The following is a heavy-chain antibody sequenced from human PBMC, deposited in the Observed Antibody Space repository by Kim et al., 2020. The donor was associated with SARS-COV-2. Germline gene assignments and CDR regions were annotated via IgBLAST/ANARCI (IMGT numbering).Heavy chain of an antibody. Sequence: GGSLRLSCAASGSTFSSYGMHWVRQAPGKGLEWVAVIWYDGSNKYYADSVEGRFTISRDNSENTLYLLMNSLRAEDTAVYYCASNRYYYGSGSYHFDYWGQGTLVTVSS. D-gene: IGHD3-10*01. CDR2: IWYDGSNK. J-gene: IGHJ4*02. CDR1: GSTFSSYG. CDR3: ASNRYYYGSGSYHFDY. V-gene: IGHV3-33*01.